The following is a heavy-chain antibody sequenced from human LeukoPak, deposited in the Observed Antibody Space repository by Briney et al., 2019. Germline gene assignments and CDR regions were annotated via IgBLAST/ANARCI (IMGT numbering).Heavy chain of an antibody. V-gene: IGHV1-69*05. CDR2: IIPIFGTA. Sequence: SVKVSCKASGGTFSSYAISWVRQAPGQGLEWMGGIIPIFGTANYAQKFQGRVTITTDESTSTAYMELSSLRSEDTAVYYCAGGGRGYCSSTSCYPPDYRGQGTLVTVSP. D-gene: IGHD2-2*01. J-gene: IGHJ4*02. CDR3: AGGGRGYCSSTSCYPPDY. CDR1: GGTFSSYA.